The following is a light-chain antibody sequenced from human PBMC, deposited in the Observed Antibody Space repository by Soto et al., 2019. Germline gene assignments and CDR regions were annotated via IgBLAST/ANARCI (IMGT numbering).Light chain of an antibody. CDR2: DAI. CDR3: ASYTINGAV. J-gene: IGLJ2*01. CDR1: SSDVDGYKF. V-gene: IGLV2-14*01. Sequence: QSALTQPASVSGSPGQSITIPCTGTSSDVDGYKFVSWYQQYPGKAPKLMIYDAINRPSGVSNRFSGSKSGNTASLTISGLQAEDEADYYCASYTINGAVFGRGTKLTVL.